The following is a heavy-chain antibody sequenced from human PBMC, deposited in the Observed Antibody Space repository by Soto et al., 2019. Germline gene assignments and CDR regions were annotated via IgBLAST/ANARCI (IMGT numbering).Heavy chain of an antibody. D-gene: IGHD3-3*01. Sequence: LSLTCAVYGGSFSGYYWSWIRQPPGKGLEWIGEINHSGSTNYNPSLKSRVTISVDTSKNQFSLKLSSVTAADTAVYYCARVGFVTIFGVENMDVWGKGTTITVSS. J-gene: IGHJ6*03. CDR3: ARVGFVTIFGVENMDV. CDR1: GGSFSGYY. CDR2: INHSGST. V-gene: IGHV4-34*01.